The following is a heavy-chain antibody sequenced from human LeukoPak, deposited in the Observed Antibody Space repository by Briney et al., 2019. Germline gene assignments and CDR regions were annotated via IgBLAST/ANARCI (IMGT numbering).Heavy chain of an antibody. CDR2: ISYDGSNK. V-gene: IGHV3-30*14. D-gene: IGHD4-17*01. J-gene: IGHJ4*02. CDR3: ARVNSYGDYLVFDY. CDR1: GFTFSSYA. Sequence: PGGSLRLSCAASGFTFSSYAMHWVRQAPGKGLEWVAVISYDGSNKYYADSVKGRFTISRDNSKNTLYLQMNSLRAEDTAVYYCARVNSYGDYLVFDYWGQGTLVTVSS.